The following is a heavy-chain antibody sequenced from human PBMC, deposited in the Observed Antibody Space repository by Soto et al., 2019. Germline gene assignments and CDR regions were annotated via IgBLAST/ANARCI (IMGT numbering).Heavy chain of an antibody. CDR3: APTSGGSLAAAVPGAFDY. J-gene: IGHJ4*02. CDR2: ISGSGGST. D-gene: IGHD6-13*01. V-gene: IGHV3-23*01. Sequence: GGSLRLSCAASGFTFSSYAMSWVRQAPGKGLEWVSAISGSGGSTYYADSVKGRFTISRDNSKNTLYLQMNSLRAEDTAVYYCAPTSGGSLAAAVPGAFDYWGQGTLVTVSS. CDR1: GFTFSSYA.